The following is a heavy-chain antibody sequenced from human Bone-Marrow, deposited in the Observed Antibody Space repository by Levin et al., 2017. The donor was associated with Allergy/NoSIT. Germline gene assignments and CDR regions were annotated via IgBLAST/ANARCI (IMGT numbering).Heavy chain of an antibody. CDR3: ARGYYDGSGPSEY. D-gene: IGHD3-22*01. V-gene: IGHV3-48*02. CDR1: GFIFSSNS. J-gene: IGHJ4*02. Sequence: GGSLRLSCAASGFIFSSNSMHWVRQVPGKGLEWISYISRSSSTIYYAESVRGRFTLSRDNAKNSLYLQMNSLRDEDTAVYYCARGYYDGSGPSEYWGRGTLVTVSS. CDR2: ISRSSSTI.